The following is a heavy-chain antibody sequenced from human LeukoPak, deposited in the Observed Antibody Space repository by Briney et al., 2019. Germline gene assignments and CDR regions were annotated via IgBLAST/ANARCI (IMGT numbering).Heavy chain of an antibody. CDR2: ISGSGGST. D-gene: IGHD6-13*01. J-gene: IGHJ4*02. CDR3: AKDSSSSWSLFDY. Sequence: GGSLRLSCAASGFTFSSYAMSWVRQAPGKGLEWVSGISGSGGSTYYADSVKGRFTISRDNAKNSLYLQMNSLRAEDTALYYCAKDSSSSWSLFDYWGQGTLVTVSS. V-gene: IGHV3-23*01. CDR1: GFTFSSYA.